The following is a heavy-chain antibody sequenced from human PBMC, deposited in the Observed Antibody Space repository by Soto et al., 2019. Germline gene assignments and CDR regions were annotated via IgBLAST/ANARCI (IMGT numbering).Heavy chain of an antibody. CDR2: IYYSGST. J-gene: IGHJ6*02. V-gene: IGHV4-39*01. CDR1: GGSISSSSYY. Sequence: SETLSLTCTVSGGSISSSSYYWGWIRQPPGKGLEWIGSIYYSGSTYYNPSLKSRVTISVDTSKNQFSLKLSSVTAADTAVYYCASSIVLVPAAMDYYYYGMDVWGQGTTVT. D-gene: IGHD2-2*01. CDR3: ASSIVLVPAAMDYYYYGMDV.